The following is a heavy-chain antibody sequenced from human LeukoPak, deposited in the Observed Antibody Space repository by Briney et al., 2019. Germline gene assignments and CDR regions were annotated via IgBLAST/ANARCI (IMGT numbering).Heavy chain of an antibody. Sequence: SETLSLTCTASGGSISSGGYYWSWIRQPPGKGLEWIGYIYYSGSTNYNPSLKSRVTISVDTSKNQFSLKLSSVTAADTAVYYCARTTVTTYYYYGMDVWGQGTTVTVSS. D-gene: IGHD4-17*01. CDR1: GGSISSGGYY. CDR2: IYYSGST. J-gene: IGHJ6*02. V-gene: IGHV4-61*08. CDR3: ARTTVTTYYYYGMDV.